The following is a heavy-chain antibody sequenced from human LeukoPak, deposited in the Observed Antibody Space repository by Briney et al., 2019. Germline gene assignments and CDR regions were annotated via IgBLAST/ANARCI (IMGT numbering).Heavy chain of an antibody. D-gene: IGHD6-13*01. CDR3: VGSNWAAEAAFDS. Sequence: ASVKVSCKASGYTFTAYYMHCVRQAPGQGLEWMGWIKCDSGGTEYSRNYRGRVTMTRDTSISTAYMALTRLTSDDTAVYYCVGSNWAAEAAFDSWGQGTQVTVSS. V-gene: IGHV1-2*02. CDR2: IKCDSGGT. CDR1: GYTFTAYY. J-gene: IGHJ4*02.